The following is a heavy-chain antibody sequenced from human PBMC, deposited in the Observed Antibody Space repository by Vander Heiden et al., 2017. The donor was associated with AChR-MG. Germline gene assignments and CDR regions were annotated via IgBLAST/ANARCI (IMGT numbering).Heavy chain of an antibody. D-gene: IGHD6-13*01. CDR3: ARDGTRIAAAGGSFDY. CDR1: GYTFTSYY. Sequence: QVQLVQSGAEVKKPGASVKVSCKASGYTFTSYYMHWVRQAPGQGLEWMGIINPSGGSTSYAQKFQGRVTMTRDTSTSTVYMELSSLRSEDTAVYYWARDGTRIAAAGGSFDYWGQGTLVTVSS. CDR2: INPSGGST. V-gene: IGHV1-46*01. J-gene: IGHJ4*02.